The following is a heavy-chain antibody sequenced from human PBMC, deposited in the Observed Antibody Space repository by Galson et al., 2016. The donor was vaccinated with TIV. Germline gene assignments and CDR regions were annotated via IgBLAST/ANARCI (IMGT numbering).Heavy chain of an antibody. CDR3: ARATPSVVGVVMTLDY. CDR1: GDSVSSDSAA. CDR2: TYYRSKWYN. V-gene: IGHV6-1*01. D-gene: IGHD3-3*01. J-gene: IGHJ4*02. Sequence: CAISGDSVSSDSAAWNWIRQSPPRGLEWLGRTYYRSKWYNDYAVAVKSRITITPDTSKNQFSLQLTSVTPEDTAVYYCARATPSVVGVVMTLDYWGQGTLVTVSS.